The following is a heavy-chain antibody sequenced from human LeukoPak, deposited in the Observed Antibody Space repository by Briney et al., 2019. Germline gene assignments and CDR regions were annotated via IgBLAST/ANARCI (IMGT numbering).Heavy chain of an antibody. CDR2: IRTNTHNYAT. J-gene: IGHJ4*02. CDR3: SRRGDYDFDY. V-gene: IGHV3-73*01. D-gene: IGHD4-17*01. Sequence: GRIRTNTHNYATASAASLKGRFTIFRDDSHNMAYLQLNSLKTEDTALYYCSRRGDYDFDYWGQGTLVTVSS.